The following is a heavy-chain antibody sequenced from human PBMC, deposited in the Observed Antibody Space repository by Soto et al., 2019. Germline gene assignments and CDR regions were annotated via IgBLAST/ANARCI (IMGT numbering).Heavy chain of an antibody. CDR1: GVSVRSYT. V-gene: IGHV4-4*07. J-gene: IGHJ4*02. D-gene: IGHD2-21*02. CDR2: VFSSVSA. CDR3: ARDGMTTGDT. Sequence: QLQLQESGPGQVRSSETLSLTCIVSGVSVRSYTWSWVRQPANKGLEWIGRVFSSVSATYNPSLKSRVTITMDTPENRISLQLDSVTAADAGVYYCARDGMTTGDTWGPGTAVTVSS.